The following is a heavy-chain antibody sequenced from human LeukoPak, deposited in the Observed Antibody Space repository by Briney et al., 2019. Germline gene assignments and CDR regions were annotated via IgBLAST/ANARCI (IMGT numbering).Heavy chain of an antibody. CDR3: ARTITGRVDY. Sequence: SETLSLTCTVSGYSISSGYYWGWMRQPPGKGLEWIGSIYHSGSIYYNPSLKSRVTFSVDTSKNQFSLKLRSVTAADTAVYYCARTITGRVDYWGQGTLVTVSS. CDR2: IYHSGSI. J-gene: IGHJ4*02. V-gene: IGHV4-38-2*02. CDR1: GYSISSGYY. D-gene: IGHD1-20*01.